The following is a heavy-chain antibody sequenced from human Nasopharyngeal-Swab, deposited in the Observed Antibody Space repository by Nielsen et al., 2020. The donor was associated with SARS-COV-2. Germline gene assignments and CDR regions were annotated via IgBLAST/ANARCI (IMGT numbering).Heavy chain of an antibody. CDR2: TRNKANSYTT. CDR1: GFTFSDHY. V-gene: IGHV3-72*01. CDR3: TTRMRYSSSWDY. J-gene: IGHJ4*02. D-gene: IGHD6-13*01. Sequence: GESLKISCAASGFTFSDHYMDWVRQAPGRGLEWVARTRNKANSYTTEYAASVKGRFTISRDDSKNTLYLQMNSLKTEDTAVYYCTTRMRYSSSWDYWGQGTLVTVSS.